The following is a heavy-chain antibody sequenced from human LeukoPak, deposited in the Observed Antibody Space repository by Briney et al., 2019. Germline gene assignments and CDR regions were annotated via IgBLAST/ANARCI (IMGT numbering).Heavy chain of an antibody. CDR1: GFTFSSYG. CDR2: IRYDGSNK. D-gene: IGHD5-12*01. V-gene: IGHV3-30*02. J-gene: IGHJ3*02. Sequence: PGGSLRLSCAASGFTFSSYGMHWVRQAPGKGLEWVAFIRYDGSNKYYADSVKGRFTISRYNSKNTLYLHINSLTAEDTAVYYCAKVFPIVARSRAFDIWGQGTMVTVSS. CDR3: AKVFPIVARSRAFDI.